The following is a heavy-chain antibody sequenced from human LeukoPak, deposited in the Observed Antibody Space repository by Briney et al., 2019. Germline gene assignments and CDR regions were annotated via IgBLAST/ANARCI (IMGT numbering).Heavy chain of an antibody. CDR2: VNESGGT. CDR1: IDSFSNYH. Sequence: SETLSLTCAVYIDSFSNYHWNWIRQTPAKGMEWIGEVNESGGTNISPSLRSRVILSVDTSKNQFSLKLISVTVADTAIYYCARVRPTRPIVVVPAAAIDPWGQGTLVTVSS. J-gene: IGHJ5*02. V-gene: IGHV4-34*01. CDR3: ARVRPTRPIVVVPAAAIDP. D-gene: IGHD2-2*01.